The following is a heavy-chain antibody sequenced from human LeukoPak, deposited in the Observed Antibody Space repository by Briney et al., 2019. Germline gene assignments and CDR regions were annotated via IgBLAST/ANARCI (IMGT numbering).Heavy chain of an antibody. CDR1: GFAFAQYM. CDR2: ITWDGGTT. D-gene: IGHD3-22*01. Sequence: GGSLRLSCAASGFAFAQYMMHWVRQAPGKGLEWTSLITWDGGTTYYAGSVKGRFTISRDNSKNSLYLQMNSLRSEDTALYYCVKDYGNYRGSDYWGQGTLVTVSS. CDR3: VKDYGNYRGSDY. J-gene: IGHJ4*02. V-gene: IGHV3-43*01.